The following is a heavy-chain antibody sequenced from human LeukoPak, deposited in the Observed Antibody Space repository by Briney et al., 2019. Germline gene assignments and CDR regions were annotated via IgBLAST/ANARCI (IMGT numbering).Heavy chain of an antibody. J-gene: IGHJ6*03. D-gene: IGHD2-15*01. V-gene: IGHV1-69*05. CDR2: IIPIFGTA. CDR3: PRSPVVGNYYYYMDV. CDR1: GGTFSSYA. Sequence: SVKVSCKASGGTFSSYAISWVRQAPGQGLEWMGGIIPIFGTANYAQKFQGRVTITTDESTSTAYMELSSLRSEDTAVYYCPRSPVVGNYYYYMDVWGKGTTVTVSS.